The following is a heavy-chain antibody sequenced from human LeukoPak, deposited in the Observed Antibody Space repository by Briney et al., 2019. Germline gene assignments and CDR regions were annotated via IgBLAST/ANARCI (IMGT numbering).Heavy chain of an antibody. Sequence: PSETLSLTCTVSGGSISSSSYYWGWIRQPPGKGLEWIGSIYYSGSTYYNPSLKSRVTISVDTSKNQFSPKLSSVTAADTAVYYCARLPTWDYYFDYWGQGTLVTVSS. V-gene: IGHV4-39*01. J-gene: IGHJ4*02. CDR1: GGSISSSSYY. CDR3: ARLPTWDYYFDY. CDR2: IYYSGST. D-gene: IGHD1-26*01.